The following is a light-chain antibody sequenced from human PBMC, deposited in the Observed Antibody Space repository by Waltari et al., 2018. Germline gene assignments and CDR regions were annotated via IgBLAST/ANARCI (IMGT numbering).Light chain of an antibody. J-gene: IGLJ1*01. CDR3: SSYASSSTV. Sequence: QSALTQPASVSGSPGQSITISCTGTSNDVGGYNYVSWYQQHPGKAPKLMIYEVSNRPSGISNRFSGSESGNTASLTISGLQAEDEADYYCSSYASSSTVFGTGTKVAVL. CDR1: SNDVGGYNY. CDR2: EVS. V-gene: IGLV2-14*01.